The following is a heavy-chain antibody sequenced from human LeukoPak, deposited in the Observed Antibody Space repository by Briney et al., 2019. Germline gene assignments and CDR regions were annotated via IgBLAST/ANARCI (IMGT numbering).Heavy chain of an antibody. Sequence: SETLSLTCTVSGGSISSSSYYWGWIRQPPGKRLEWIGSIHYSGSTYYNPSLKSRVTISVDTSKNQFSLKLSSVTAADTAVYYCARRYCSSTSCYQFDYWGQGILVTVSS. J-gene: IGHJ4*02. CDR1: GGSISSSSYY. CDR2: IHYSGST. D-gene: IGHD2-2*01. V-gene: IGHV4-39*01. CDR3: ARRYCSSTSCYQFDY.